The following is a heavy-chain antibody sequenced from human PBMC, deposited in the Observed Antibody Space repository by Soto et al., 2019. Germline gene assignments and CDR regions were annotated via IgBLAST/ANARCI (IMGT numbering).Heavy chain of an antibody. D-gene: IGHD3-22*01. CDR3: AKDRAKTYYYDSSAEGAFDI. CDR1: GFTFSSYA. CDR2: ISGSGGST. V-gene: IGHV3-23*01. Sequence: LRLSCAASGFTFSSYAMSWVRQAPGKGLEWVSAISGSGGSTYYADSVKGRFTISSDNSKNTLYLQMNSLRAEDTAVYYCAKDRAKTYYYDSSAEGAFDIWGQGTMVTVSS. J-gene: IGHJ3*02.